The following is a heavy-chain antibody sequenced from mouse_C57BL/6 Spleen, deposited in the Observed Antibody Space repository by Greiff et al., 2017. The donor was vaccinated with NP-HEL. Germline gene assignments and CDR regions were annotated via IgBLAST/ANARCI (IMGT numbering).Heavy chain of an antibody. J-gene: IGHJ2*01. D-gene: IGHD1-1*01. CDR1: GFTFSDYG. Sequence: EVQRVESGGGLVKPGGSLKLSCAASGFTFSDYGMHWVRQAPEKGLEWVAYISSGSSTIYYADTVKGRFTISRDNAKNTLFLQMTSLRSEDTAMYYCARQRITTVVPFDYWGQGTTLTVSS. CDR2: ISSGSSTI. V-gene: IGHV5-17*01. CDR3: ARQRITTVVPFDY.